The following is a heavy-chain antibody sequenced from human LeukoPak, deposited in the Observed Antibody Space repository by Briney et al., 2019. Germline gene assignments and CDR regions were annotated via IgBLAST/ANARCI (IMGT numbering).Heavy chain of an antibody. CDR2: IKQDGSEK. J-gene: IGHJ6*03. Sequence: PGGSLRLSCAASGFTFSSYWMSWVRQAPGKGLEWVANIKQDGSEKYYVDSVKGRFTISSDNAKNSLYLQMNSLRAEDTAVYYCARGPPGFGDYYYYYMDVWGKGTTVTVSS. D-gene: IGHD3-10*01. CDR1: GFTFSSYW. CDR3: ARGPPGFGDYYYYYMDV. V-gene: IGHV3-7*01.